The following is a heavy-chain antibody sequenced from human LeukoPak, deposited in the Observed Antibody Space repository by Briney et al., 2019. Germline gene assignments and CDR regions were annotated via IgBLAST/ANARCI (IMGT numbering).Heavy chain of an antibody. D-gene: IGHD2-15*01. CDR2: IIPILGIA. Sequence: SVTVSCKASGGTFSSYAISWVRQAPGQGLEWMGRIIPILGIANYAQKFQGRVTITADKSTSTAYMELSSLRSEDTAVYYCARDREDIVVVVAAVPGYYYGMDVWGQGTTVTVSS. V-gene: IGHV1-69*04. CDR1: GGTFSSYA. CDR3: ARDREDIVVVVAAVPGYYYGMDV. J-gene: IGHJ6*02.